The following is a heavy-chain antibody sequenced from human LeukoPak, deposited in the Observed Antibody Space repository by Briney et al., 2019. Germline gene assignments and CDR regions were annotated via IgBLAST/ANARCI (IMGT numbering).Heavy chain of an antibody. V-gene: IGHV3-21*01. CDR3: ARGGYCSSRRGYFDY. Sequence: PGGSLRLSCAASGFTFSSYSMNWVRQAPGKGLEWVSSISSSSSYIYYADSVKGRFTISRDNAKNSLYLQMNSLRAEDTAVYYCARGGYCSSRRGYFDYWGQGTLVTVSS. D-gene: IGHD6-13*01. J-gene: IGHJ4*02. CDR2: ISSSSSYI. CDR1: GFTFSSYS.